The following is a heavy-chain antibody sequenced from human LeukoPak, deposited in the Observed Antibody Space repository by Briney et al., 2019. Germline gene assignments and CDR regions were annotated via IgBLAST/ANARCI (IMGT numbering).Heavy chain of an antibody. CDR3: AKGWRMSDP. Sequence: GGSLRLSCAASGFTFSSYAMHWVRQAPGKGLEWVAVISYDGSNKYYADSVKGRFTISRDNSKNTLYLQMNSLRAGDTAVYYCAKGWRMSDPWGQGTLVTVSS. D-gene: IGHD1-1*01. J-gene: IGHJ5*02. V-gene: IGHV3-30-3*01. CDR1: GFTFSSYA. CDR2: ISYDGSNK.